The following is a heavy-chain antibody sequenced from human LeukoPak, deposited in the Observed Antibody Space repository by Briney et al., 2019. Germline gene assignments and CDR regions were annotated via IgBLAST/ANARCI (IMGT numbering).Heavy chain of an antibody. V-gene: IGHV4-59*12. Sequence: ASETLSLTCTVSGGSISSYYWSWIRQPPGKGLEWIGYIYYSGSTNYNPSLKSRVTISVDTSKNQFSLKLSSVTAADTAVYYCAKWGCSGGSCYPFDYWGQGTLVTVSS. CDR3: AKWGCSGGSCYPFDY. CDR1: GGSISSYY. J-gene: IGHJ4*02. CDR2: IYYSGST. D-gene: IGHD2-15*01.